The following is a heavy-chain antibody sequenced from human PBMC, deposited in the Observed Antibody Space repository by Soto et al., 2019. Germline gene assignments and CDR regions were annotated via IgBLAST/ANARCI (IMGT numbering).Heavy chain of an antibody. CDR2: ISYDGSNK. V-gene: IGHV3-30*18. D-gene: IGHD2-15*01. CDR3: AKGLGYCSGGSCYDPAMDV. CDR1: GFTFSSYG. J-gene: IGHJ6*02. Sequence: GGSLRLSCAASGFTFSSYGMHWVRQAPGKGLEWVAVISYDGSNKYYADSVKGRFTISRDNSKNTLYLQMNSLRAEDTAVYYCAKGLGYCSGGSCYDPAMDVWGQGTTVTVSS.